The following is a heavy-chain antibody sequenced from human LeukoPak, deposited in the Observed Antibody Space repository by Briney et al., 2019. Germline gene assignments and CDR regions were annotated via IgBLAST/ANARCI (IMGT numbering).Heavy chain of an antibody. CDR2: ISAYNGNT. J-gene: IGHJ6*03. CDR3: ARVAVRYYYGSGSLRYMDV. D-gene: IGHD3-10*01. CDR1: GYTFTSYG. V-gene: IGHV1-18*01. Sequence: GASVKVSCKASGYTFTSYGISWVRQAPGQGLEWMGWISAYNGNTNYAQKFQGRVTMTRNTSISTAYMELSSLRSEDTAVYYCARVAVRYYYGSGSLRYMDVWGKGTTVTISS.